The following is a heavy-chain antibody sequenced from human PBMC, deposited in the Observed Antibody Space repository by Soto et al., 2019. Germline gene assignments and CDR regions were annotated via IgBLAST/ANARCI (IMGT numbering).Heavy chain of an antibody. CDR3: ARLTFGRYFDF. V-gene: IGHV4-39*01. CDR2: IYYRGSI. Sequence: QLQLQESGPTQVKPSETLSLTCTVSGDSISNSNYYCGWIRQPPGKGLEWIGTIYYRGSIYYNPSLKSRLTISVDTSKDQFSLKLSSVTAADSAVYSCARLTFGRYFDFWGQGTLVTVSS. CDR1: GDSISNSNYY. J-gene: IGHJ4*02. D-gene: IGHD3-3*01.